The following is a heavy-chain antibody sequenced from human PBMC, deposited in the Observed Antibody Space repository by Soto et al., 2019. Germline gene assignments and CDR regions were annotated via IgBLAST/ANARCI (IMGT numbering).Heavy chain of an antibody. D-gene: IGHD5-12*01. V-gene: IGHV3-7*01. CDR1: GFTFSSYW. CDR3: ARVGLSGYDTNYYYYGMDV. CDR2: IRQDGSEK. J-gene: IGHJ6*02. Sequence: PGGSLRLSCAASGFTFSSYWMSWVRQAPGKGLEWVANIRQDGSEKYYVDSVKGRFTISRDNAKNSLYLQMNSLRAEGTAVYYCARVGLSGYDTNYYYYGMDVWGQGTTVTVSS.